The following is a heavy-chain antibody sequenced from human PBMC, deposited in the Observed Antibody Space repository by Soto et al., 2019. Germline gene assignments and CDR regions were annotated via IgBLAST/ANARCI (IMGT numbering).Heavy chain of an antibody. CDR2: ISYDGSNK. CDR3: ARAAGYCGGDCYIFDY. Sequence: QVQLVESGGGVVQPGRSLRLSCAASGFTFSSYAMHWVRQAPGKGLEWAAIISYDGSNKYYADSVKGRFTISRDNSKNTLYLQMNNLRAVDTAVYYCARAAGYCGGDCYIFDYWGQGTLVTVSS. V-gene: IGHV3-30-3*01. D-gene: IGHD2-21*02. J-gene: IGHJ4*02. CDR1: GFTFSSYA.